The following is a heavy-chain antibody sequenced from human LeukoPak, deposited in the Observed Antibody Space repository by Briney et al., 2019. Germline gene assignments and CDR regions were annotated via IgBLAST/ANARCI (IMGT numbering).Heavy chain of an antibody. Sequence: ASVKVSCKASGYTFTSYAMHWVRQAPGQRLEWMGWINAGNGNTKYSQKFQGRVTITRDTSASTAYMELSSLRPEDTAVYYCARGFAVVVPAAIGYWGQGTLVTVSS. V-gene: IGHV1-3*01. J-gene: IGHJ4*02. CDR2: INAGNGNT. CDR1: GYTFTSYA. D-gene: IGHD2-2*02. CDR3: ARGFAVVVPAAIGY.